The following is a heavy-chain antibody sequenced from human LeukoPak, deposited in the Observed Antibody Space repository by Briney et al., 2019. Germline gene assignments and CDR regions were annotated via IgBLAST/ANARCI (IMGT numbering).Heavy chain of an antibody. Sequence: GASVKVSCKASGYTFTSYGISWVRQAPGQGLEWMGWISAYNGNANYAQNLQGRITMTTDTSTSTAYMELTSLRSDDTAVYYCARDYYNDSSGYVDYWGQGTLVTVSS. D-gene: IGHD3-22*01. CDR3: ARDYYNDSSGYVDY. V-gene: IGHV1-18*01. CDR1: GYTFTSYG. CDR2: ISAYNGNA. J-gene: IGHJ4*02.